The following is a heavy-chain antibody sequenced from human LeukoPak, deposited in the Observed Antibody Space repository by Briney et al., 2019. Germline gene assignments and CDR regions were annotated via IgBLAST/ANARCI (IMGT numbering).Heavy chain of an antibody. CDR3: VRDRGTYRPIDY. V-gene: IGHV3-21*04. D-gene: IGHD1-26*01. J-gene: IGHJ4*02. CDR1: AFSLNAYN. CDR2: ISYTGTYI. Sequence: NPGGSLRLSCAASAFSLNAYNMNWVRQAPGKGLEWVSSISYTGTYIYYADSVKGRFTISRDNAQNSLYLQMNSLRAGDTAIYYCVRDRGTYRPIDYWGQGTLVTVSS.